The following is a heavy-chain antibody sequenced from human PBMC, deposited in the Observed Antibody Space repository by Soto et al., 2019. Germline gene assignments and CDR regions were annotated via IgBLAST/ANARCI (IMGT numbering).Heavy chain of an antibody. CDR2: MNPDSGNT. V-gene: IGHV1-8*01. CDR3: ARRRGSNGWFDL. CDR1: GYTFINYD. J-gene: IGHJ5*02. D-gene: IGHD2-8*01. Sequence: ASVKVSCKASGYTFINYDINWVRQATGQGLEWVGWMNPDSGNTGYAQNFQGRVTMTGNTSISSVYMELSSLTSEDTAVYYCARRRGSNGWFDLWGQGTLVTVSS.